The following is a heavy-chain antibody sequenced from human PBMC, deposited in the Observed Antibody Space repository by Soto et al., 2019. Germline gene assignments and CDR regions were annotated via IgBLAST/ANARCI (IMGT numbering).Heavy chain of an antibody. Sequence: LGESLKISCKGSGYSFTSYWISWVRQMPGKGLEWMGRIDPSDSYTNYSPSFQGHVTISADKSISTAYLQWSSLKASDTAMYYCARLNYEDYYYGMDVCGQGTTVTVSS. J-gene: IGHJ6*02. V-gene: IGHV5-10-1*01. CDR1: GYSFTSYW. D-gene: IGHD1-7*01. CDR3: ARLNYEDYYYGMDV. CDR2: IDPSDSYT.